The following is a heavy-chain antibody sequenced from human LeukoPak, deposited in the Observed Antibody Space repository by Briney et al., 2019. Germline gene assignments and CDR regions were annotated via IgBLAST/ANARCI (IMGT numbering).Heavy chain of an antibody. CDR1: GFTFSSYG. V-gene: IGHV3-30*18. J-gene: IGHJ4*02. CDR2: ISYDGSYK. Sequence: GGSLRLSCAASGFTFSSYGMHWVRQAPGKGLEWVAVISYDGSYKYYADSVRGRFTISRDNSKNTLYLQMNSLRAEDTAVYYCAKVGDYGDYALDYWGQGTLVTVSS. D-gene: IGHD4-17*01. CDR3: AKVGDYGDYALDY.